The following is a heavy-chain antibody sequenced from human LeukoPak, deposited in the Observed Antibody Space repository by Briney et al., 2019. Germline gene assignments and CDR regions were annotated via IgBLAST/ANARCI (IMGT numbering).Heavy chain of an antibody. CDR2: ILGGGDTT. J-gene: IGHJ4*02. D-gene: IGHD5-24*01. V-gene: IGHV3-23*01. CDR1: GFTFSNYA. Sequence: GGSLRLFCAASGFTFSNYAMTWVRQAPGKGLEWVSAILGGGDTTHYADSVKGRFTISRDNSKNTLNLQMNSLRAEDTAIYYCARSRDGYNILDYWGQGTLVTVSS. CDR3: ARSRDGYNILDY.